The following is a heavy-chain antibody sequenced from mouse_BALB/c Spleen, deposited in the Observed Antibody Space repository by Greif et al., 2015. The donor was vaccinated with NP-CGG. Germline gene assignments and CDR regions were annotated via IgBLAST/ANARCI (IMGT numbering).Heavy chain of an antibody. CDR1: GFNIKDYY. Sequence: EVQLQQSGAELVRSGASVKLSCTASGFNIKDYYMHWVKQRPEQGLEWIGWIDPENGDTEYAPKFQGKATMTADTSSNTAYLQLSSLTSEDTAVYYCNAPYGNYVEDYWGQGTSVTVSS. J-gene: IGHJ4*01. V-gene: IGHV14-4*02. D-gene: IGHD2-1*01. CDR3: NAPYGNYVEDY. CDR2: IDPENGDT.